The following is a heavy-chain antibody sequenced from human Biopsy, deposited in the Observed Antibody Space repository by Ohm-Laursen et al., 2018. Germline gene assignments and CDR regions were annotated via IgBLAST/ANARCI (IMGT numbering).Heavy chain of an antibody. D-gene: IGHD2/OR15-2a*01. CDR2: ISPYNDKT. CDR3: ARVFCTSTTCYGLLDN. Sequence: SVKVSCKASGYTFTSYDISWVRQAPGQGPEWMGWISPYNDKTSYPPKLQDRVTMTADTSTNTAHMELRSLRSDDTAVYYCARVFCTSTTCYGLLDNWGQGTVVTVSS. CDR1: GYTFTSYD. J-gene: IGHJ4*02. V-gene: IGHV1-18*01.